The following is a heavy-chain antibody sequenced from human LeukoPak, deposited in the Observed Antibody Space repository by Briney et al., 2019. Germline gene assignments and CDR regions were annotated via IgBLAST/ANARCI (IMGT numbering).Heavy chain of an antibody. CDR1: GGTFSSYA. V-gene: IGHV1-69*06. Sequence: GASVKVSCKASGGTFSSYAISWVRQAPGQGLEWMGGIIPIFGTANYAQKFQGRVTITADKSTSTAYMELSSLRSEDTAVYYCARGGRAGDSSGYYTFDYWGQGTLVTVSS. CDR2: IIPIFGTA. D-gene: IGHD3-22*01. J-gene: IGHJ4*02. CDR3: ARGGRAGDSSGYYTFDY.